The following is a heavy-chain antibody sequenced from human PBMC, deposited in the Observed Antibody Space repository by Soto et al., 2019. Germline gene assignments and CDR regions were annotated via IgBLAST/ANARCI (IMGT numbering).Heavy chain of an antibody. D-gene: IGHD6-19*01. V-gene: IGHV1-69*01. CDR1: GGTFINYA. Sequence: QVQLVQSGAEVKKPGSSVKVSCEASGGTFINYAFTWVRQAPGQGLEWMGGIIPLFDTTNYAQRFQGRVTITADESTSKAYMELRSLGSEDTAVYFCGSLIVGVAGTMDHYYSASDVWGQGTTVIVTS. CDR3: GSLIVGVAGTMDHYYSASDV. J-gene: IGHJ6*02. CDR2: IIPLFDTT.